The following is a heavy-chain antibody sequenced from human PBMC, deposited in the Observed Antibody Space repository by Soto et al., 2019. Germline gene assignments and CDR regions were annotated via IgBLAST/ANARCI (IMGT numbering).Heavy chain of an antibody. D-gene: IGHD2-21*02. CDR3: ARDHCGGDCYSDPYFDY. J-gene: IGHJ4*01. CDR1: GYTFTSYA. Sequence: ASVKVSCKASGYTFTSYAMHWVRQAPGQRLEWMGWINAGNGNTKYSQKFQGRVTITRDTSASTAYMELNSLRAEDTAVYYCARDHCGGDCYSDPYFDYWGQGTLVTVSS. CDR2: INAGNGNT. V-gene: IGHV1-3*01.